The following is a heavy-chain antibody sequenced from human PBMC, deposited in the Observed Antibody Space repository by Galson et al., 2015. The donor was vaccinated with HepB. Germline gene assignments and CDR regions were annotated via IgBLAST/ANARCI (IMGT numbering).Heavy chain of an antibody. D-gene: IGHD2-15*01. V-gene: IGHV3-30-3*01. CDR1: GFTFSSYA. Sequence: SLRLSCAASGFTFSSYAMHWVRQAPGKGLEWVAVISYDGSNKYYADSVKGRFTISRDNSKNTLYLQMNSLRAEDTAVYYCARGPTLLYPEDYCGQGTLVTASS. CDR3: ARGPTLLYPEDY. J-gene: IGHJ4*02. CDR2: ISYDGSNK.